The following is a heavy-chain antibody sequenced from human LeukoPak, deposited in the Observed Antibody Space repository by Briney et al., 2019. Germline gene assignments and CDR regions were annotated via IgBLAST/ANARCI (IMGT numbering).Heavy chain of an antibody. V-gene: IGHV4-39*01. J-gene: IGHJ4*02. D-gene: IGHD3-9*01. CDR1: GGSISSSSYY. Sequence: SETLSLTCTVSGGSISSSSYYWGWIRQPPGKGLEWIGSIYYSGSTYYNPSLKSRVNISVDTSKNQFSLKLSSVTAADTAVYYCARGEVLRYFDWLLDWGQGTLVTVSS. CDR3: ARGEVLRYFDWLLD. CDR2: IYYSGST.